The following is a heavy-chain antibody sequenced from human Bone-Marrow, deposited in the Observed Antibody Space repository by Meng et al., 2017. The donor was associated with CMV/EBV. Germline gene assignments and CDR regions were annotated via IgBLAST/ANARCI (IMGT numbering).Heavy chain of an antibody. CDR1: GYSFTNYG. D-gene: IGHD1-26*01. J-gene: IGHJ4*02. V-gene: IGHV1-18*01. CDR2: ISGYNGNT. CDR3: ARIATFLVGATGY. Sequence: ASVKVSCKASGYSFTNYGISWVRQAPGQGLEWMGWISGYNGNTNYAQKVQGRVTMTTDTSISTAYMELNRLRSDDTAVYYCARIATFLVGATGYWGQGTLVTVSS.